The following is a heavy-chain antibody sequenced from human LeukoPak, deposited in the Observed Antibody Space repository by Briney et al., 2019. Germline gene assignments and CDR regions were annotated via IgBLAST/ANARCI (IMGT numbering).Heavy chain of an antibody. Sequence: GGSLRLSCAASGFTFSSYWMSWVRQAPGKGLEWVANIKQDGSEKNYGDSVRGRFTISGDNAKSSLYLEMNSLRDEDTAVYYCARQRYSGSYGWFDPWGQGTLVTVSS. D-gene: IGHD1-26*01. J-gene: IGHJ5*02. V-gene: IGHV3-7*01. CDR1: GFTFSSYW. CDR3: ARQRYSGSYGWFDP. CDR2: IKQDGSEK.